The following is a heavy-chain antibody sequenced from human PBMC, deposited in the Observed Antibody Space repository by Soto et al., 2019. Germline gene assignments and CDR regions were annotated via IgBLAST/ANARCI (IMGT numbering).Heavy chain of an antibody. CDR2: IYYSGNT. V-gene: IGHV4-39*01. Sequence: SETLSLTCTVSGGSIINSSDYWSLIRQPPGKGLEWIGSIYYSGNTYYNPSLNSRVTISVDTAKNQFSLKLSSVTAADTAVYYCARQYYFGSGSYYNWFDPWGQGTLVTVSS. D-gene: IGHD3-10*01. CDR3: ARQYYFGSGSYYNWFDP. J-gene: IGHJ5*02. CDR1: GGSIINSSDY.